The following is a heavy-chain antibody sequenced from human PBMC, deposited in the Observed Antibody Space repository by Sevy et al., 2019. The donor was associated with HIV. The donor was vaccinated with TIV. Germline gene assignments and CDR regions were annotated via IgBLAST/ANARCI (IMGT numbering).Heavy chain of an antibody. Sequence: GGSLRLSCRASGFTFDDYTMNWVRQAPGKGLEWVAFIRSKAYGGTTEYAASVKGRFTISRDESKSIAYLQMNSLKTEDTAVYYCTRVEGAAACGMDVWGQGTTVTVSS. CDR2: IRSKAYGGTT. D-gene: IGHD1-26*01. CDR1: GFTFDDYT. V-gene: IGHV3-49*04. CDR3: TRVEGAAACGMDV. J-gene: IGHJ6*01.